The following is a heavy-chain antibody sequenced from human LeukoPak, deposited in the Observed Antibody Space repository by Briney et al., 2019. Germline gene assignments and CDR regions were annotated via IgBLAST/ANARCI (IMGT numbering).Heavy chain of an antibody. D-gene: IGHD3-10*01. Sequence: GGSLRLSCAASGFTFSNAWMSWVRQAPGKGLEWVGRIKSKTDGGTTDYAAPVKGRFTISRDDSKNTLYLQMNSLKTGDTAVYYCTTDNYGSGRGDWGQGTLVTVSS. CDR3: TTDNYGSGRGD. V-gene: IGHV3-15*01. J-gene: IGHJ4*02. CDR2: IKSKTDGGTT. CDR1: GFTFSNAW.